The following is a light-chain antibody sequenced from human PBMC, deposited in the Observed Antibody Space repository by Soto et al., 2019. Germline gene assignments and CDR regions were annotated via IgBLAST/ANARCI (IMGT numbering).Light chain of an antibody. Sequence: DIQVTQSPSSLSASVGDRVTISCRASQSISGYLNWYQQKPGKATKLLIFDASSLQSGVPSRFSGRGSGSEYTLTISSLQPEDFATFFCQHSYSNFPITFGQGTRLEIK. CDR3: QHSYSNFPIT. CDR2: DAS. V-gene: IGKV1-39*01. CDR1: QSISGY. J-gene: IGKJ5*01.